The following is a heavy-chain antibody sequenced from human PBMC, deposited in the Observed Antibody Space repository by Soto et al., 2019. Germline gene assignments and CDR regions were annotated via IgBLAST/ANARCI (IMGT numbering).Heavy chain of an antibody. CDR3: ARGKISDYVWGSYRYQFDY. Sequence: SETLSLTCAVYGGSFSGYYWSWIRQPPGKGLEWIGEINHSGSTNYNPSLKSRVTISVDTSKNQFSLKLSSVTAADKAVYYCARGKISDYVWGSYRYQFDYWGQGTVVTVS. CDR2: INHSGST. V-gene: IGHV4-34*01. CDR1: GGSFSGYY. D-gene: IGHD3-16*02. J-gene: IGHJ4*02.